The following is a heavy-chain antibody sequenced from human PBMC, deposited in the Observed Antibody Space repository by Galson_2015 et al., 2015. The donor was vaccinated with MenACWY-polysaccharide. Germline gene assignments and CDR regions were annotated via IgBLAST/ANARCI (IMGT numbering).Heavy chain of an antibody. CDR1: GFIFSTYT. V-gene: IGHV3-21*01. CDR2: ISSTSTYM. CDR3: ARGRDCSSTTCYGSGDL. Sequence: SLRLSCAASGFIFSTYTMHWVRQAPGKGLEWLSSISSTSTYMYNADSVKGRFTISRDNAKNSLYLQMNILRAEDTAVYYCARGRDCSSTTCYGSGDLWGQGTLVTVSS. J-gene: IGHJ4*02. D-gene: IGHD2-2*01.